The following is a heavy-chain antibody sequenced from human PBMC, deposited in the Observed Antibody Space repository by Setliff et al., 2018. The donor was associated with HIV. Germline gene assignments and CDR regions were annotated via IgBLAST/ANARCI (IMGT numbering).Heavy chain of an antibody. V-gene: IGHV3-23*03. Sequence: LRLSCAGSGFTFGSYAMSWVRQAPGKGLEWVSIVYSGGSSTYYADSVKGRFTISRDDSKKTLYLQMNSLRVEDTAIYYCAKDRTALSSSAWHPDYWGQGTLVTVSS. J-gene: IGHJ4*02. CDR2: VYSGGSST. D-gene: IGHD3-22*01. CDR1: GFTFGSYA. CDR3: AKDRTALSSSAWHPDY.